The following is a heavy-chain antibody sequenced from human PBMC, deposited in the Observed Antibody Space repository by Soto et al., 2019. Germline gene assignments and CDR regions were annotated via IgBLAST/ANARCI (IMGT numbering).Heavy chain of an antibody. CDR3: ARDYCSGGSCYFFDY. Sequence: PSETLSLTCTVSGGSVSSGSYYWSWIRQPPGKGLEWIGYIYYSGSTNYNPSLKSRVTISVDTSKNQFSLKLSSATAADTAVYYCARDYCSGGSCYFFDYWGQGTLVTVSS. CDR1: GGSVSSGSYY. V-gene: IGHV4-61*01. D-gene: IGHD2-15*01. CDR2: IYYSGST. J-gene: IGHJ4*02.